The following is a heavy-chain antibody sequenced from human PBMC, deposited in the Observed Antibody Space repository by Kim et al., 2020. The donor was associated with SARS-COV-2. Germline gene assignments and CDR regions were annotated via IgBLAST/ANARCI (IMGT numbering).Heavy chain of an antibody. Sequence: GGSLRLSCAASGFTFSSYAMSWVRQAPGKGLEWVSAISGSGGSTYYADSVKGRFTISRDNSKNTLYLQMNSLRAEDTAVYYCAKADDAVWFGELLPFDYWGQGTLVTVSS. CDR1: GFTFSSYA. CDR3: AKADDAVWFGELLPFDY. CDR2: ISGSGGST. J-gene: IGHJ4*02. V-gene: IGHV3-23*01. D-gene: IGHD3-10*01.